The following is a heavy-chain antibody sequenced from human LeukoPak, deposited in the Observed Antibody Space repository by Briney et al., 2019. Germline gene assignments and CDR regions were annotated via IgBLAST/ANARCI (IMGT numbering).Heavy chain of an antibody. CDR2: IKPDGSEK. CDR1: GFTFSSYW. J-gene: IGHJ5*01. CDR3: VRGGTYWTVS. Sequence: SGGSLRLSCAASGFTFSSYWMSWVRQAPGKGLEWVATIKPDGSEKYHVDSVSGRFTIPRDNTNDSLFLQMNSLRVDDTAVYYCVRGGTYWTVSWGQGTLVNVS. V-gene: IGHV3-7*01.